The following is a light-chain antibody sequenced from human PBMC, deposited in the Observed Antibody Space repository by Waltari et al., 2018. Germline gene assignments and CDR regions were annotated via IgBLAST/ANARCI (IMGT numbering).Light chain of an antibody. J-gene: IGKJ2*01. Sequence: IVLTQSPGNLSLTPGERAALSCRASQSVSSNYLAWYQQKPGQAPRLLIYDASNRATGIPDRFSGSGSGTDFTLTISRLEPEDFAVYFCQQYSSAPNTFGQGTKQEIK. V-gene: IGKV3-20*01. CDR3: QQYSSAPNT. CDR2: DAS. CDR1: QSVSSNY.